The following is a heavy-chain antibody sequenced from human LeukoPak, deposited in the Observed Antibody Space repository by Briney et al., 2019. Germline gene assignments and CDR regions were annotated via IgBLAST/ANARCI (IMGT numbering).Heavy chain of an antibody. Sequence: GGSLRLSCAASGFTFSSYSMSWVRQAPGKGLEWVSSISSSSSYIYYADSVKGRFTISRDNAKNSLYLQMNSLKTEDTAVYYRTTDEMSNYYYSAMDVWGQGTTVTVSS. D-gene: IGHD3-10*01. CDR2: ISSSSSYI. CDR1: GFTFSSYS. CDR3: TTDEMSNYYYSAMDV. V-gene: IGHV3-21*03. J-gene: IGHJ6*02.